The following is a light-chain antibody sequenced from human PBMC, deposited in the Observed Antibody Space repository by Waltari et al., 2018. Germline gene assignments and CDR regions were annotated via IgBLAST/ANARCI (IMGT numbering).Light chain of an antibody. V-gene: IGLV2-11*01. CDR2: DIN. CDR1: RSHVGGYNY. Sequence: QSALTQPRSVSGSPGQSVTIPCTGSRSHVGGYNYVSWYQQDPGKAPKLMIYDINKRPSGVPDRFSGSKSGNTASLTISGVQAEDEADYYCCSYVGPNTFWVFGGGTKLTVL. CDR3: CSYVGPNTFWV. J-gene: IGLJ3*02.